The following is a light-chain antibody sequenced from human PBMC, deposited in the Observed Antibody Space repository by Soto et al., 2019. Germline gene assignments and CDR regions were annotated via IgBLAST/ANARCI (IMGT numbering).Light chain of an antibody. Sequence: DVVMTQSPLSLPVTLGQPASISCRSTQSLVYSDGNTYLTWFQQRPGRSPRRLIYKVSNRDSGVPDRFSGSRSGTDFTLKVSRVEAEDVGVYYCMQGTDWPYTFGQGTKLEIK. CDR2: KVS. V-gene: IGKV2-30*01. CDR1: QSLVYSDGNTY. J-gene: IGKJ2*01. CDR3: MQGTDWPYT.